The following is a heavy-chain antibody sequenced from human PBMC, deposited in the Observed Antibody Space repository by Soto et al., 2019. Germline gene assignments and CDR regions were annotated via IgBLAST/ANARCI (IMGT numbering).Heavy chain of an antibody. J-gene: IGHJ4*02. CDR3: ARGRYYYGSGSQYPSYYFDY. D-gene: IGHD3-10*01. CDR1: GGSFSGYY. CDR2: INHSGST. Sequence: PSETLSLTCAVYGGSFSGYYWSWIRQPPGKGLEWIGEINHSGSTNYNPSLKSRVTISVDTSKNQFSLKLSSVTAADTAVYYCARGRYYYGSGSQYPSYYFDYWGQGTLVIVSS. V-gene: IGHV4-34*01.